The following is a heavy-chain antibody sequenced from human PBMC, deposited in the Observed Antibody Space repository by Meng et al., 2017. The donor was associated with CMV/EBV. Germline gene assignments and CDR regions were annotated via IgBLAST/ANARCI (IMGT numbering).Heavy chain of an antibody. V-gene: IGHV3-21*01. CDR3: ARDAKYYYDSSGYPSTGRGIDP. D-gene: IGHD3-22*01. CDR1: GFTFSSYS. Sequence: LTCAASGFTFSSYSMNWVRQAPGKGLEWVSSISSSSSYIYYADSVKGRFTISRDNAKNSLYLQMNSLRAEDTAVYYCARDAKYYYDSSGYPSTGRGIDPWGQGTLVTVSS. CDR2: ISSSSSYI. J-gene: IGHJ5*02.